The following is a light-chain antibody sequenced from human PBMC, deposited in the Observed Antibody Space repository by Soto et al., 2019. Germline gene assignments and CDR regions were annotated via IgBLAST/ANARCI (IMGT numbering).Light chain of an antibody. CDR2: EVN. Sequence: QSVLTQPPSASGSPGQSVTISCTGTSSDVGAYKYVSWYQQHPGKAPKLMIYEVNKRPSGVPDRFSGSKSGNTASLTVSGLQAEDEADYYCTSYAGSDTVLFGGGTQLTVL. V-gene: IGLV2-8*01. J-gene: IGLJ2*01. CDR1: SSDVGAYKY. CDR3: TSYAGSDTVL.